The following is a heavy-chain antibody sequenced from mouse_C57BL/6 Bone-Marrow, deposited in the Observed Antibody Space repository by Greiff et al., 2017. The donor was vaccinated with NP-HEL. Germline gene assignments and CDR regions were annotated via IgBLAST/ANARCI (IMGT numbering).Heavy chain of an antibody. CDR3: THLLFAY. V-gene: IGHV14-4*01. Sequence: VHVKQSGAELVRPGASVKLSCTASGFNIKDDYMHWVKQRPEQGLEWIGWIDPENGDTEYASKFQGKATITADTSSNTAYLQLSSLTSEDTAVYYCTHLLFAYWGQGTLVTVSA. J-gene: IGHJ3*01. CDR2: IDPENGDT. CDR1: GFNIKDDY.